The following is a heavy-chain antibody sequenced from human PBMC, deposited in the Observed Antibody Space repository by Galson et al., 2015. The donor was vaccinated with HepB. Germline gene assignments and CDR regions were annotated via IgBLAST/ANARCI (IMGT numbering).Heavy chain of an antibody. V-gene: IGHV3-21*01. Sequence: SLRLPCAASGFTFSSYSMNWVRQAPGKGLEWVSSISSSSSYIYYADSVKGRFTISRDNAKNSLYLQMNSLRAEDTAVYYCARVAYSYGYYYYYMDVWGKGTTVTVSS. CDR2: ISSSSSYI. CDR3: ARVAYSYGYYYYYMDV. J-gene: IGHJ6*03. D-gene: IGHD5-18*01. CDR1: GFTFSSYS.